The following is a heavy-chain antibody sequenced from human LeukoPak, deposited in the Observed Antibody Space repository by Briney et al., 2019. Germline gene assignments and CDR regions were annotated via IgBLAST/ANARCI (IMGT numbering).Heavy chain of an antibody. Sequence: ASVKVSFKASGYTFTVYYMHWVRQAPGQGLEWLGWINPKSGAADYAQQFRGRVTMTRDTSINTDYMEMKRVTSDDTAVYYCARGAEAETSPLDFWGQGTLVIVS. J-gene: IGHJ4*02. D-gene: IGHD6-13*01. CDR3: ARGAEAETSPLDF. CDR2: INPKSGAA. V-gene: IGHV1-2*02. CDR1: GYTFTVYY.